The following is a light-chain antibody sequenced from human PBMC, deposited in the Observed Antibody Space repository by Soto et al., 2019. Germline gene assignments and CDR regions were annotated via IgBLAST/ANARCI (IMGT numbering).Light chain of an antibody. CDR2: GAS. V-gene: IGKV3-20*01. CDR3: QHYDTTLYT. CDR1: QSVSSSY. J-gene: IGKJ2*01. Sequence: EIELTQSPGTLSLSPGERATLSCRASQSVSSSYLAWYQQKPGQAPRLFIYGASSRATGIPDRFSGSGSGTDFTLTISRLEPEDFAVYYCQHYDTTLYTFGQGTKLEI.